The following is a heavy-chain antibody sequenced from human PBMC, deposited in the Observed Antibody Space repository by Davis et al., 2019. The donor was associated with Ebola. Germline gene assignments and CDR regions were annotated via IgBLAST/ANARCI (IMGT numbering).Heavy chain of an antibody. D-gene: IGHD2-15*01. Sequence: AASAKVSCKASGYTFTSYGISWVRQAPGQGLEWMGWISAYNGNTNYAQKLQGRVTMTTDTSTSTAYMELRSLRSDDTAVYYCARGGCSGGSCYSPDYWGQGTLVTVSS. V-gene: IGHV1-18*01. CDR1: GYTFTSYG. J-gene: IGHJ4*02. CDR3: ARGGCSGGSCYSPDY. CDR2: ISAYNGNT.